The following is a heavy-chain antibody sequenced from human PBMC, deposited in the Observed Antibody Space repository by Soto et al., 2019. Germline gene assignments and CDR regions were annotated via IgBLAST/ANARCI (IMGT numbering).Heavy chain of an antibody. V-gene: IGHV4-59*08. CDR3: ARRCGSAIDD. J-gene: IGHJ4*02. CDR1: GGTISSWY. Sequence: QVQLQESGPGLVKPSETLSLTCTVSGGTISSWYWSWIRQPPGTGMEWVGYVYYSGSTTCNPSLSSRVAISVVTSKNKFSLKLSSVTAADTAVEYCARRCGSAIDDWGQGTLVTVSS. CDR2: VYYSGST. D-gene: IGHD1-26*01.